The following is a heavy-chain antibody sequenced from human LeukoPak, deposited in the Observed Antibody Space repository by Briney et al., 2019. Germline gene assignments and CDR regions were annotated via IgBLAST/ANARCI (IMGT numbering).Heavy chain of an antibody. J-gene: IGHJ6*02. V-gene: IGHV1-58*02. D-gene: IGHD1-26*01. CDR2: IVVGSGNT. CDR1: GFTFTSSA. CDR3: AAPFGAPSGSYESPLYYYYGMDV. Sequence: SVMVSCKASGFTFTSSAMQWVRQARGQRLEWIGWIVVGSGNTNYAQKFQERVTITRDMSTSTAYMELSSLRSEDTAVYYCAAPFGAPSGSYESPLYYYYGMDVWGQGTTVTVSS.